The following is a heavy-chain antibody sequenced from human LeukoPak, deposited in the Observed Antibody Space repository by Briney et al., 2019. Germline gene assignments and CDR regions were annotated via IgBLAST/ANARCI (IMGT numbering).Heavy chain of an antibody. J-gene: IGHJ5*02. CDR2: IYPSGST. D-gene: IGHD6-6*01. V-gene: IGHV4-39*01. CDR1: GGSISSSSNY. Sequence: PSETLSLTCTVSGGSISSSSNYWGWIRQPPGKGLEWIGSIYPSGSTYYNPSLKSRVIISVDTSKNQFSLKLSSVTAADTAVYYCAGSPPWLVCNWFDPWGHGTLVTVSS. CDR3: AGSPPWLVCNWFDP.